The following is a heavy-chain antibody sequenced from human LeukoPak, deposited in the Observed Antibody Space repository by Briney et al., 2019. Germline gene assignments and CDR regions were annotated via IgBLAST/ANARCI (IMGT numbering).Heavy chain of an antibody. V-gene: IGHV3-30*18. CDR1: GFTFSSYG. D-gene: IGHD6-6*01. CDR2: ISYDGSNK. J-gene: IGHJ4*02. CDR3: AKDGSSLGFDY. Sequence: PGGSLRLSCAASGFTFSSYGMHWVRQAPGKGLEWVAVISYDGSNKYYADSVKGRFTISRDNSKNTLYLQMNGLRAENTAVYYCAKDGSSLGFDYWGQGTLVTVSS.